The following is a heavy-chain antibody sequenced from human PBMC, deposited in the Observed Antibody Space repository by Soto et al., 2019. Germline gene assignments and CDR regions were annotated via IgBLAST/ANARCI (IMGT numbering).Heavy chain of an antibody. V-gene: IGHV3-11*05. D-gene: IGHD2-2*01. CDR2: ISSSSSFT. Sequence: QVQLVESGGGLVKPGGSLRLSCAASGFTFSDHYVSWIRQAPGKGLESVSYISSSSSFTNYADSVKGRFTISRDNAKNSLCLQMNSLRADDTAIYSCATVRRGQLISAFADGFDIWGQGTIGTVSS. CDR1: GFTFSDHY. CDR3: ATVRRGQLISAFADGFDI. J-gene: IGHJ3*02.